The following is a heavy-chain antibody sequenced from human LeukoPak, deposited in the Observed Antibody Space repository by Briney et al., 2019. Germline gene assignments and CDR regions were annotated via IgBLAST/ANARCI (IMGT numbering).Heavy chain of an antibody. V-gene: IGHV3-21*01. J-gene: IGHJ4*02. Sequence: GESLRLSCAASGFTFSSYAMSWVRQAPGKGLEWVSSISSSSSYIYYADSVKGRFTISRDNAKNSLYLQMNSLRAEDTAVYYCARDLMAPGPDYWGQGTLVTVSS. CDR3: ARDLMAPGPDY. D-gene: IGHD3-9*01. CDR2: ISSSSSYI. CDR1: GFTFSSYA.